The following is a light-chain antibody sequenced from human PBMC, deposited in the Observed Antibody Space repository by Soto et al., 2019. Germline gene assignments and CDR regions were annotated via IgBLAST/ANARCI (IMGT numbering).Light chain of an antibody. CDR1: QSISSY. CDR3: QQSYSTPYT. CDR2: AAS. V-gene: IGKV1-39*01. Sequence: DIQMTHSPSSLSASVGDRVTITCRASQSISSYLNWYQQKPGKAPNLLIYAASSLQSGVPSRFSGSGSGTEFTLTISSLQPEDFATYYCQQSYSTPYTLGQGTKLEIK. J-gene: IGKJ2*01.